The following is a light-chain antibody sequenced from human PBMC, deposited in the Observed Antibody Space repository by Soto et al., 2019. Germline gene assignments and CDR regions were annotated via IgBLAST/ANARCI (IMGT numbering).Light chain of an antibody. J-gene: IGLJ2*01. Sequence: QSALTQPASVSGSPGQSITISCTGSSSDVGGYNYVSWYQQHPDKAPKVMIYDVSNRPSGVSNRFSGSKSGKTASLTISGLQAEDEADYYCSSYTSSNTRVVFGGGTKLTVL. V-gene: IGLV2-14*01. CDR1: SSDVGGYNY. CDR2: DVS. CDR3: SSYTSSNTRVV.